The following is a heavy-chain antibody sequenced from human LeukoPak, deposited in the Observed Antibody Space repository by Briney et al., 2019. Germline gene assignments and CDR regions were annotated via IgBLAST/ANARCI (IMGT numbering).Heavy chain of an antibody. J-gene: IGHJ4*02. CDR1: GYTFTSYA. Sequence: ASVKVSCKASGYTFTSYAIHWVRQAPGQRLEWMAWINADNGNTKYSQNFQGRVTVTRDTSASTVHMELSRLRSDDTAVYYCAREYCSGGSCYSRYFDYWGQGTLVTVSS. V-gene: IGHV1-3*01. CDR2: INADNGNT. D-gene: IGHD2-15*01. CDR3: AREYCSGGSCYSRYFDY.